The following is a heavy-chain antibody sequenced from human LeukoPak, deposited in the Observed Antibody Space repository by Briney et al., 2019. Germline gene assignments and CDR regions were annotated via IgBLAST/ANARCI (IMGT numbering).Heavy chain of an antibody. D-gene: IGHD4-17*01. V-gene: IGHV1-18*01. CDR3: ARDTGTVTTPAAFDI. CDR2: ISAYNGNT. J-gene: IGHJ3*02. Sequence: GASVKVSCKASGYTFTSYGISWVRQAPGQGLEWMGWISAYNGNTNYAQKLQGRVTMTTDTSTSTAYMELRSLRSDDTAVYYCARDTGTVTTPAAFDIWGQGTMVTVSS. CDR1: GYTFTSYG.